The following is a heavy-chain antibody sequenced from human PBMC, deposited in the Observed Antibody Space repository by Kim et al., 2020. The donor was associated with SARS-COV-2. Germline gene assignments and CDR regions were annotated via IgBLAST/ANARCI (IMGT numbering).Heavy chain of an antibody. CDR2: INPNSGGT. D-gene: IGHD1-26*01. CDR1: GYTFTGYY. Sequence: ASVKVSCKASGYTFTGYYMHWVRQAPGQGLEWMGWINPNSGGTNYAQKFQGRVTMTRDTSISTAYMELSRLRSDDTAVYYCARDDSGSYSYWYFDLWGRGTLVTVSS. J-gene: IGHJ2*01. V-gene: IGHV1-2*02. CDR3: ARDDSGSYSYWYFDL.